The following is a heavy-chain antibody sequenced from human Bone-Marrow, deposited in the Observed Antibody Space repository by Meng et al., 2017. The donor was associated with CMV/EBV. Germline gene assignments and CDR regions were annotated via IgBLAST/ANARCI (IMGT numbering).Heavy chain of an antibody. J-gene: IGHJ6*02. CDR1: GGSLSGSCYY. CDR3: ARDLRIEGGSNSHHYYGMEV. Sequence: GSLRLSCSVSGGSLSGSCYYWTWIRQPPRKGLEWIGDIYYTGSTNYNPPLKSRVTISGDTSKNQFSLKLTSVTAADTAVYYCARDLRIEGGSNSHHYYGMEVWGQGTTVTVSS. D-gene: IGHD5-12*01. V-gene: IGHV4-61*01. CDR2: IYYTGST.